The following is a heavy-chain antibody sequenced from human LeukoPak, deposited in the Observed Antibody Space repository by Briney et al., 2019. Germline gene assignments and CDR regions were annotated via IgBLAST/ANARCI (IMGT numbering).Heavy chain of an antibody. CDR3: AMRGSYWASHDY. D-gene: IGHD1-26*01. Sequence: SETLSLTCTVSGGSISSSSYYWGWIRQPPGKGLEWIGSIYYSGSTYYNPSLKSRVTISVDTSKNQFSLKLSSVTAADTAVYYCAMRGSYWASHDYWGQGTLVTVSS. V-gene: IGHV4-39*01. J-gene: IGHJ4*02. CDR1: GGSISSSSYY. CDR2: IYYSGST.